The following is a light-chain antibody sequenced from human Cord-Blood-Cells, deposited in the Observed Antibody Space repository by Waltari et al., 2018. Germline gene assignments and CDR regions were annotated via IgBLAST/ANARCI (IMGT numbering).Light chain of an antibody. Sequence: EIVMTQSPATLSVSPGERSTHPCRASQSVSNTLAWYQQKPGQAPRLLIYGASTRATGIPARFSGSGSGTEFTLTISSLQSEDFAVYYCQQYNNWLTFGGGTKVEIK. V-gene: IGKV3-15*01. J-gene: IGKJ4*01. CDR1: QSVSNT. CDR3: QQYNNWLT. CDR2: GAS.